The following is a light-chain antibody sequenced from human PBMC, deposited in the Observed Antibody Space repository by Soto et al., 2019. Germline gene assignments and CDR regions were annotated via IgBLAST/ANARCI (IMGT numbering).Light chain of an antibody. CDR3: SSYAGSNNVI. CDR1: SSDVGGYNY. V-gene: IGLV2-8*01. CDR2: EVS. J-gene: IGLJ2*01. Sequence: QSALTQPPSASGSPGQSVTISCTGTSSDVGGYNYVSWYQQHPGKAPKLMIYEVSERPSGVPDRFSGSKSGNTASLPVSGLQAEYEADYYCSSYAGSNNVIFGGGTKLTVL.